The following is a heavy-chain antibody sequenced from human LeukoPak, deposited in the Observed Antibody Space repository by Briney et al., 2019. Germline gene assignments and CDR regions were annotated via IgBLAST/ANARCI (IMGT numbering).Heavy chain of an antibody. Sequence: SWIRQHPGKGLEWVANIKQDGSDKYYGDSVKGRFTISRDNAKNSLYLQMNSLRAEDTAVYYCARWGYISNWYHLDYWGQGTLVTVSS. CDR2: IKQDGSDK. CDR3: ARWGYISNWYHLDY. V-gene: IGHV3-7*04. J-gene: IGHJ4*02. D-gene: IGHD6-13*01.